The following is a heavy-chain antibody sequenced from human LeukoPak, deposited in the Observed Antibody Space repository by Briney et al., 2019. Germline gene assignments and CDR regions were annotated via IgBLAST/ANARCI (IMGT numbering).Heavy chain of an antibody. Sequence: ASVKVSCKASGYTFTTYALHWVRQAPGQGLEWMGWINAGNDNKIYSEKFQGRVTITRDTSASTVYMELSTLRSENTGVYYCASENWFDPWGQGTLVTVSS. J-gene: IGHJ5*02. CDR3: ASENWFDP. V-gene: IGHV1-3*01. CDR2: INAGNDNK. CDR1: GYTFTTYA.